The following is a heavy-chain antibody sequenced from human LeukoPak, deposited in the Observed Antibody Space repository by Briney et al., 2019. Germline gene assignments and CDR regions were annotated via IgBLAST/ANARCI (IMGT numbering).Heavy chain of an antibody. CDR1: GSSIRSYY. D-gene: IGHD3-22*01. V-gene: IGHV4-59*01. CDR2: IYYSGST. Sequence: SETLSLTCTVSGSSIRSYYWSWIRQPPGKGLEWIGYIYYSGSTNYNPSLKSRVTISVDTSKNQFSLKLSSVTAADTAVYYCARIKYYYDSSGYYFDYWAQGTLVTVSS. CDR3: ARIKYYYDSSGYYFDY. J-gene: IGHJ4*02.